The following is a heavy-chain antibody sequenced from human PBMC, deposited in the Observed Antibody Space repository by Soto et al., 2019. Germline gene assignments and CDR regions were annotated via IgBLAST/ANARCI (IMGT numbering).Heavy chain of an antibody. V-gene: IGHV1-18*01. D-gene: IGHD3-9*01. J-gene: IGHJ4*02. CDR3: ARDHPYYDILTGYAPDY. Sequence: ASVKVSCKASGYTFTSYGISWVRQAPGQGLEWMGWISAYNGNTNYAQKLQGRVTMTTDTSTSTAYMELRSLRSDDTAVYYCARDHPYYDILTGYAPDYWGQGTLVTVSS. CDR1: GYTFTSYG. CDR2: ISAYNGNT.